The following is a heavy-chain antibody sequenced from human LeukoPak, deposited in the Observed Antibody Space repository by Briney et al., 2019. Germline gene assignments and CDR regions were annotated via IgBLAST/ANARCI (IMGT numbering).Heavy chain of an antibody. V-gene: IGHV4-59*01. CDR3: AREGDKYANWFNT. J-gene: IGHJ5*02. CDR2: IYYSGST. D-gene: IGHD2-8*01. CDR1: GGSISSYY. Sequence: SETLSLTCTVSGGSISSYYWSWIRQPPGKGLEWIGYIYYSGSTNYNPSLKSRVTISVDTSKNQFSLNLSSVTAADTAVYYCAREGDKYANWFNTWGQGTLVTVSS.